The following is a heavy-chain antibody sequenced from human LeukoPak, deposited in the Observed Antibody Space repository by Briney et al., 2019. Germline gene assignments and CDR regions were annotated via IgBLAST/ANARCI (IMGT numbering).Heavy chain of an antibody. CDR3: ARDSGVGAAFDI. CDR2: ISGSGGST. Sequence: PGGSLRLSCAASGFTFSSYGMSWVRQAPGKGLEWVSSISGSGGSTYYADSVKGRFTISRDNAKNSLYLQMNSLRAEDTAVYYCARDSGVGAAFDIWGQGTMVTVSS. CDR1: GFTFSSYG. D-gene: IGHD1-26*01. J-gene: IGHJ3*02. V-gene: IGHV3-21*01.